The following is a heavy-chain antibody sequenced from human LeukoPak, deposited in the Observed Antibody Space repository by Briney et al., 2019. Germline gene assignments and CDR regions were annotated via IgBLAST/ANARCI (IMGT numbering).Heavy chain of an antibody. J-gene: IGHJ4*02. V-gene: IGHV4-34*01. CDR1: GGSFSGYY. CDR2: INHSGST. Sequence: PSETLSLTCAVYGGSFSGYYWSWIRQPPGKGLEWIGEINHSGSTNYNPSLKSRVTISVDTSKNQFSLKLSSVTAADTAVYYCARGALWRYPVSSGRKGGIRRYYFDYWGQGTLVTVSS. CDR3: ARGALWRYPVSSGRKGGIRRYYFDY. D-gene: IGHD6-19*01.